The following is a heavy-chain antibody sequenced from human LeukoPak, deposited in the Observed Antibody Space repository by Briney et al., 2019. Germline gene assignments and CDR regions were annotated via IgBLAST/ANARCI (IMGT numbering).Heavy chain of an antibody. D-gene: IGHD3-3*01. CDR3: AKDLAFWSGYYIRYFQH. J-gene: IGHJ1*01. CDR1: GFTFSSSA. Sequence: PGGSLRLSCAASGFTFSSSAMSWVRQVPGKGLEWVSGISASGGSTNYADSVRGRFTISRDNSKNTLYVQMNSLRDEDTAVYYCAKDLAFWSGYYIRYFQHWGQGTLVTVSS. CDR2: ISASGGST. V-gene: IGHV3-23*01.